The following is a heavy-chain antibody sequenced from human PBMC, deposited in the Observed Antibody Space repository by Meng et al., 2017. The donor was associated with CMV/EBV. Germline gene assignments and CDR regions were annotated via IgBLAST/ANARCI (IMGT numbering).Heavy chain of an antibody. CDR1: GFTFSDYY. Sequence: QVQPGQSGAEMKKPGASVKVSCTTPGFTFSDYYIHWVRQAPGQGLEWMGWVNSNNDATNYARKFQGRVSMTRDTSISTAHMEVSRLMSDDTAVYYCVRSSGWSLFDYWGQGTLVTVSS. J-gene: IGHJ4*02. D-gene: IGHD6-19*01. CDR3: VRSSGWSLFDY. CDR2: VNSNNDAT. V-gene: IGHV1-2*02.